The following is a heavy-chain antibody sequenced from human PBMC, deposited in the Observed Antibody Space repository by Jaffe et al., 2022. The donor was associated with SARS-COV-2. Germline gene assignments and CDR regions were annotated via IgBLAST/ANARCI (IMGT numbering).Heavy chain of an antibody. CDR1: GFTFSNYA. D-gene: IGHD4-4*01. J-gene: IGHJ6*02. Sequence: EVQLLESGGGLVQPGGSLRLSCAASGFTFSNYAMSWVRQAPGKGLEWLSLISDSGSSTYHADSVKGRFTISRDNSKNMLYLQMNSLRAEDTALYYCAKDATIVSTSNVWGQGTTVTVSS. CDR3: AKDATIVSTSNV. V-gene: IGHV3-23*01. CDR2: ISDSGSST.